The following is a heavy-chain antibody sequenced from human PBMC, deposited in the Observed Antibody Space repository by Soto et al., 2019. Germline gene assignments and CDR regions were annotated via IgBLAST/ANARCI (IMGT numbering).Heavy chain of an antibody. CDR1: GYAFSQFY. V-gene: IGHV1-2*04. CDR3: ARERGGTTATLDYYYFYMDV. D-gene: IGHD4-17*01. Sequence: QVQLVQSGAEVKKPGASVKVSCKASGYAFSQFYIHWMRQAPGQGLEWMGWINPNSGRTKFAQNFQGWVTMTRETSIKTVYMELSGLRSDATAVYYCARERGGTTATLDYYYFYMDVWGKGTTVTVSS. J-gene: IGHJ6*03. CDR2: INPNSGRT.